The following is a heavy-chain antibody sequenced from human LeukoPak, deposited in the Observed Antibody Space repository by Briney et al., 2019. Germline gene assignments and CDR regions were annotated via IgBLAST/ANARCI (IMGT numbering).Heavy chain of an antibody. D-gene: IGHD3-10*01. J-gene: IGHJ4*02. Sequence: ASVKVSCKASGGTFSSYAISWVRQAPGQGLEWMGRIIPILSIANYAQKFQGRVTITADKSTSTAYMELSSLRSEDTAVYYCARVWFGENDYWGQGTLVTVSS. CDR2: IIPILSIA. CDR1: GGTFSSYA. V-gene: IGHV1-69*04. CDR3: ARVWFGENDY.